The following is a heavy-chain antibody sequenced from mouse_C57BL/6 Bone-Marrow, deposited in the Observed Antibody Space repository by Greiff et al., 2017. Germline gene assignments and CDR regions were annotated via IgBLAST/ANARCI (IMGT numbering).Heavy chain of an antibody. J-gene: IGHJ2*01. CDR1: GYTFTDYY. CDR3: ARGGYYGYYYFDY. D-gene: IGHD1-1*01. V-gene: IGHV1-19*01. CDR2: INPYNGGT. Sequence: EVKLQESGPVLVKPGASVKMSCKASGYTFTDYYMNWVKQSHGKSLEWIGVINPYNGGTSYNQKFKGKATLTVDKSSSTAYMELNSLTSEDSAVYYCARGGYYGYYYFDYWGQGTTLTVSS.